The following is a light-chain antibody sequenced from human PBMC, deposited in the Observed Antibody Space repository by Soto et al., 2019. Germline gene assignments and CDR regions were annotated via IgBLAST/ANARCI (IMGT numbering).Light chain of an antibody. V-gene: IGKV2-30*01. CDR2: KVS. J-gene: IGKJ2*01. CDR1: QSLTYSDGNTY. CDR3: MQGTNWPPYT. Sequence: DVAMTQSPLSLPVTLGQPASISCRSSQSLTYSDGNTYLNWFHLRPGQSPRRLIYKVSNRDSGVPDRFSGSGSGTDFTLKISRVEADDVGVYYCMQGTNWPPYTFGQGTKLKIK.